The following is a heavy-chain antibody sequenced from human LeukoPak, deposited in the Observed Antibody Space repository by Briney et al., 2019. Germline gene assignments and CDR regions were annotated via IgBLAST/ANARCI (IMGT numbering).Heavy chain of an antibody. CDR1: GFTFSSYW. CDR2: INSNGSST. J-gene: IGHJ4*02. D-gene: IGHD3-9*01. V-gene: IGHV3-74*01. Sequence: PGGSLRLXCAASGFTFSSYWMQWVRQAPGKGLVWVSRINSNGSSTNYADSVKGRFTISRDNAKNTLSLQMDSLRGEDTAVYFCARDRTYYDILTGDFDYWGQGTLVTVSS. CDR3: ARDRTYYDILTGDFDY.